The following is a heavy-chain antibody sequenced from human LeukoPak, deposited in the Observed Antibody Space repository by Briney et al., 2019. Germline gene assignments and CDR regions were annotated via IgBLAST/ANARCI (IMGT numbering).Heavy chain of an antibody. D-gene: IGHD3-10*01. CDR3: ARPLGSGSPGYYGMDV. J-gene: IGHJ6*02. Sequence: GGSLRLSCAASGFTFDDYAMHWVRQAPGKGLVWVSRINSDGSSTSYADSVKGRFTISRDNAKNTLYLQMNSLRAEDTAVYYCARPLGSGSPGYYGMDVWGQGTTVTVSS. CDR1: GFTFDDYA. V-gene: IGHV3-74*01. CDR2: INSDGSST.